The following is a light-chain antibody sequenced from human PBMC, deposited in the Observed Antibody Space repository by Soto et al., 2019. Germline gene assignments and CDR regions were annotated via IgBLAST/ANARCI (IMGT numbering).Light chain of an antibody. V-gene: IGKV3-20*01. CDR3: QQYGTSPSWT. CDR1: QRVTGGY. J-gene: IGKJ1*01. CDR2: GAS. Sequence: VLTQSPGTLSLSPGKRATLSCRATQRVTGGYLAWYQQKPGQAPRLLIYGASARATDIPERFSGSGSGTVFTLTISRLEPEDFAVYYCQQYGTSPSWTFGQGTKVEVK.